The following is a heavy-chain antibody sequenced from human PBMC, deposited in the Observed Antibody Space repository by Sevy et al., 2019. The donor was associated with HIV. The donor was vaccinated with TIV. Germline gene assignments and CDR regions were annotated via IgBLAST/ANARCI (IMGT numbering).Heavy chain of an antibody. CDR3: ARPGSGWFEFDS. D-gene: IGHD6-19*01. J-gene: IGHJ4*02. V-gene: IGHV3-48*02. CDR2: IGSTAPTI. CDR1: GFTFSRYS. Sequence: GGSLRLSCVASGFTFSRYSMNWVRQAPGKGLEWVSNIGSTAPTIYYADSVKGRFTISRDNAKNSLYLQMNSLREEDTAVYYCARPGSGWFEFDSWGQGTLFTVSS.